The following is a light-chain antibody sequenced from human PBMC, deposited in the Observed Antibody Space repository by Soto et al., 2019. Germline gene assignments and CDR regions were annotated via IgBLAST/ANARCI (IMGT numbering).Light chain of an antibody. CDR3: QQTYIPPFP. CDR2: DAS. CDR1: QSVSGSY. J-gene: IGKJ5*01. Sequence: IIVTQAPGTLSLSPGDRATVSCRASQSVSGSYLAWYQQKPGQAPRLLIYDASSRATGIPDRFSASGSGTDFTLTISRLQPEDFATYFCQQTYIPPFPFGQGTRLEI. V-gene: IGKV3-20*01.